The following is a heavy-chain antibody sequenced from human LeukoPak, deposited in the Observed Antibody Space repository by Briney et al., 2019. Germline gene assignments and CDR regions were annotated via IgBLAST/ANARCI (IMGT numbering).Heavy chain of an antibody. CDR1: GFTFSSYS. J-gene: IGHJ6*03. Sequence: GGSLRLSCAASGFTFSSYSMNWVRQAPGKGLEWVSSISSSSSYIYYADSVKGRFTISRDNAKNSLYLQMNSLRAEDTAVYYCARVYYGSGSHVYYMDVWGKGTTVTVSS. CDR3: ARVYYGSGSHVYYMDV. CDR2: ISSSSSYI. V-gene: IGHV3-21*01. D-gene: IGHD3-10*01.